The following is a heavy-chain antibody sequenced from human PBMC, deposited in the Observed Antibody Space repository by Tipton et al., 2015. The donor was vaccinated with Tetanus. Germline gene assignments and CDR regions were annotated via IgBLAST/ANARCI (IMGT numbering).Heavy chain of an antibody. D-gene: IGHD1-26*01. CDR2: IKDDGSET. V-gene: IGHV3-7*01. CDR1: GFSFSTSW. J-gene: IGHJ4*02. Sequence: GSLRLSCAASGFSFSTSWMSWLRQAPGKGLEWVANIKDDGSETYYVDPVKGRFTISRDNARNSLYLQINSLRVDDTAVYYCARDPERGALNYWGQGTRVTVST. CDR3: ARDPERGALNY.